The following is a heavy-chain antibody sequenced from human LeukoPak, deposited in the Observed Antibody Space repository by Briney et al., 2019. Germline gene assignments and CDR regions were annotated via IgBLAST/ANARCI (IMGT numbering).Heavy chain of an antibody. CDR3: ARAQGAAGTRYYYYYYGMDV. J-gene: IGHJ6*02. D-gene: IGHD6-13*01. CDR2: TYYRSKWYN. Sequence: SSQTLSLTCAISGDSVSSNSAAWNWIRQSPSRGLEWLGRTYYRSKWYNDYAVSVKSRITINPDTSKNQFSLQLNSVTPEDTAVYYCARAQGAAGTRYYYYYYGMDVWGQGTTVTVSS. CDR1: GDSVSSNSAA. V-gene: IGHV6-1*01.